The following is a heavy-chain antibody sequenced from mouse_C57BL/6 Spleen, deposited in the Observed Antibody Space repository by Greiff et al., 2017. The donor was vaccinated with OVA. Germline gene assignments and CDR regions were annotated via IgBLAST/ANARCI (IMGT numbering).Heavy chain of an antibody. CDR3: ARRTTVVPYYFDY. CDR1: GFTFSDYG. V-gene: IGHV5-17*01. J-gene: IGHJ2*01. CDR2: ISSGSSTI. D-gene: IGHD1-1*01. Sequence: EVKVEESGGGLVKPGGSLKLSCAASGFTFSDYGMHWVRQAPEKGLEWVAYISSGSSTIYYADTVKGRFTISRDNAKNTLFLQMTSLRSEDTAMYYCARRTTVVPYYFDYWGQGTTLTVSS.